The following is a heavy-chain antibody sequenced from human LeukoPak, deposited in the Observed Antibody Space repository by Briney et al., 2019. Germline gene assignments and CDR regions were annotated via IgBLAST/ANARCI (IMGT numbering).Heavy chain of an antibody. D-gene: IGHD4-17*01. CDR2: ISSSGGST. V-gene: IGHV3-23*01. CDR1: GFTFSSYA. J-gene: IGHJ5*02. Sequence: GGSLRLSCAASGFTFSSYAMSWVRQAPGKGLEWVSAISSSGGSTYYADSVKGRFTISRDNSKNTLYLQMNSLRAEDTAVYYCANGYGNNWFDPWGQGTLVTVSS. CDR3: ANGYGNNWFDP.